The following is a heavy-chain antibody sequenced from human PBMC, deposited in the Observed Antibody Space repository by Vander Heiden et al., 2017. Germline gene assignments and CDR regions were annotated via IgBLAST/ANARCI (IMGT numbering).Heavy chain of an antibody. J-gene: IGHJ3*02. CDR3: AKSVGYDSSGYYSTSLDAFDI. Sequence: LLESGGGLVQPGGSLRLSCAASGFTFSTYAMSWVRQAPGKGLEWVSAISGSGTNTYYADSVNGRFTISRDNAKNTVYLQTKSLRDEDTAVYYCAKSVGYDSSGYYSTSLDAFDIWGQGTMVTVSS. CDR2: ISGSGTNT. V-gene: IGHV3-23*01. CDR1: GFTFSTYA. D-gene: IGHD3-22*01.